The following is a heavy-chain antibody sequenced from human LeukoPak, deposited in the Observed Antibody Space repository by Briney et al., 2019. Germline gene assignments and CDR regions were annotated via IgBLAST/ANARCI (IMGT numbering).Heavy chain of an antibody. CDR2: IYYSGST. D-gene: IGHD5-24*01. CDR3: ASAGVEMAYDY. J-gene: IGHJ4*02. Sequence: PSETLSLTCTVSGGSISSYHWSWIRQPPGKGLEWIGYIYYSGSTNYNPSLKSRVTISVDTSKNQFSLKLSSVTAADTAVYYCASAGVEMAYDYWGQGTLVTVSS. CDR1: GGSISSYH. V-gene: IGHV4-59*01.